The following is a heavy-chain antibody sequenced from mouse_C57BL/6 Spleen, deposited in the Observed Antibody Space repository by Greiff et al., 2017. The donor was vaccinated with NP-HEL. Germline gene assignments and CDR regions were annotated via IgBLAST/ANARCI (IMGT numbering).Heavy chain of an antibody. Sequence: DVKLVESGGGLVQPGGSLKLSCAASGFTFSDYYMYWVRQTPEKRLEWVAYISNGGGSTYYPDTVKGRFTISRDNAKNTLYLQMSRLKSEDTAMYYCARPSNWGGYFDYWGQGTTITVSS. V-gene: IGHV5-12*01. CDR1: GFTFSDYY. D-gene: IGHD4-1*01. J-gene: IGHJ2*01. CDR2: ISNGGGST. CDR3: ARPSNWGGYFDY.